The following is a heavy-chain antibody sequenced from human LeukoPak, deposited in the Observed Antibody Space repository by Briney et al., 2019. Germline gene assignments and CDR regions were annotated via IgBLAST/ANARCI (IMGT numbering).Heavy chain of an antibody. CDR2: INTNTGNP. D-gene: IGHD2-21*02. CDR1: GYTFTSYA. CDR3: ARSLYCGGDCYSPNFGY. Sequence: ASVKVSCKASGYTFTSYAMNWVRQAPGQGLEWMGWINTNTGNPTYAQGFTGRFVFSLDTSVSTAYLQISSLKAEDTAVYYCARSLYCGGDCYSPNFGYWGQGTLVTVSS. V-gene: IGHV7-4-1*02. J-gene: IGHJ4*02.